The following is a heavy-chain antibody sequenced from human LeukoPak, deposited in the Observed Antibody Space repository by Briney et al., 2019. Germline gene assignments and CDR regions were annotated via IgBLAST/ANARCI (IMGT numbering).Heavy chain of an antibody. D-gene: IGHD1-14*01. Sequence: GGSLRLSCAASGFTFSDYYMSWIRQAPGMGLEWVSNISISATTIYYADSVRGRFTISRDNAKNSVYLQMNSLRGEDTAVYYCTRDRSRAEDDWGQGTLVTVSS. CDR2: ISISATTI. J-gene: IGHJ4*02. CDR3: TRDRSRAEDD. V-gene: IGHV3-11*04. CDR1: GFTFSDYY.